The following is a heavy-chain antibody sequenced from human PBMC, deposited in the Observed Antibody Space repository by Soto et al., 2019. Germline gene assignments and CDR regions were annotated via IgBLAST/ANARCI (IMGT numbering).Heavy chain of an antibody. D-gene: IGHD2-15*01. CDR1: GGTFSSYA. J-gene: IGHJ6*02. CDR3: ARAPYSSGGSCYHYGMDV. Sequence: QVQLVQSGAEVKKPGSSVKVSCKASGGTFSSYAISWVRQAPGQGLEWMGGIIPIFGTANYAQKFQGRVTITAEETTSTAYMELSSLRSEDTAVYYCARAPYSSGGSCYHYGMDVWGQGTTVTVSS. CDR2: IIPIFGTA. V-gene: IGHV1-69*12.